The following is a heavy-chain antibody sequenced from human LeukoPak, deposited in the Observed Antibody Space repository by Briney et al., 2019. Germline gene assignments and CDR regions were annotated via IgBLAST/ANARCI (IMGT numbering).Heavy chain of an antibody. CDR1: GFTFSSYE. J-gene: IGHJ4*02. CDR2: ISSSGSTI. CDR3: ARVIAGDPPEDY. Sequence: PGGSLRLSCAASGFTFSSYEMNWVRQAPGKGLEWVSYISSSGSTIYYADSVKGRFTISRDNAKNSLYLQMNSLRAEDTAVYYCARVIAGDPPEDYWGQGTLVTVSS. D-gene: IGHD7-27*01. V-gene: IGHV3-48*03.